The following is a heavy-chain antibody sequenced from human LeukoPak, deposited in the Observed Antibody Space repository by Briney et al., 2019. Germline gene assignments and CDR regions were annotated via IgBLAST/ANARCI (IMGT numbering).Heavy chain of an antibody. Sequence: ASVKISCKVSGYTFTDYYMHWVQQAPGKGLEWMGLVDPEDGETIYAEKFQGRVTMTRNTSISTAYMELSSLRSEDTAVYYCARQINWFDPWGQGTLVTVSS. CDR2: VDPEDGET. CDR1: GYTFTDYY. J-gene: IGHJ5*02. V-gene: IGHV1-69-2*01. CDR3: ARQINWFDP.